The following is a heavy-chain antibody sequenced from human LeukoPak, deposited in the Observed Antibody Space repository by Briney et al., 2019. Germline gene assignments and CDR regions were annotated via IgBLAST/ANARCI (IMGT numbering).Heavy chain of an antibody. D-gene: IGHD3-3*01. V-gene: IGHV4-34*01. CDR2: INHSGST. CDR1: GGSFSGYY. CDR3: ARADNYDFWSGYYRLGAFDI. Sequence: PSETLSLTCAVYGGSFSGYYWSWIRQPPGKGLEWIGEINHSGSTNYNPSLKSRVTISVDTSKNQFSLKLSSVTAADTAVYYCARADNYDFWSGYYRLGAFDIWGQGTMVTVSS. J-gene: IGHJ3*02.